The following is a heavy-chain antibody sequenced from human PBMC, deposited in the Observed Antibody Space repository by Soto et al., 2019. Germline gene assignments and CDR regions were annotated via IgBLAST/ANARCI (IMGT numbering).Heavy chain of an antibody. Sequence: QVQLVESGGGVVQPGRSLRLSCAASGFTYSTYTMHWVRQAPGKGLEWVAVISYDGNNKFYADSVKGRFTISRDSTKRTLYXXMNSLRPDDTAMYYCARDGVSSTVYTWNSGTYFDYWGQGALVTVSS. CDR2: ISYDGNNK. CDR1: GFTYSTYT. V-gene: IGHV3-30-3*01. J-gene: IGHJ4*02. D-gene: IGHD1-20*01. CDR3: ARDGVSSTVYTWNSGTYFDY.